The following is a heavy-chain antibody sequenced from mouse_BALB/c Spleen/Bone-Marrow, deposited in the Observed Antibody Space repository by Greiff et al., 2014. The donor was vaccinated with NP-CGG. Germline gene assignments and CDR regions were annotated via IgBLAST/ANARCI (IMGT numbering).Heavy chain of an antibody. D-gene: IGHD2-5*01. J-gene: IGHJ1*01. V-gene: IGHV1-39*01. CDR2: IDPYYGDT. CDR1: GYSFSGYN. Sequence: VQLQQSGPELEMPGASVKISCKASGYSFSGYNLNWVKQSNGQSLEWIGNIDPYYGDTTYNQKFKGKATLTVDRSSSTAYMQLKSLTSEDSAVYYCARKAYYTNWWYFDVWGAGTTVTVSS. CDR3: ARKAYYTNWWYFDV.